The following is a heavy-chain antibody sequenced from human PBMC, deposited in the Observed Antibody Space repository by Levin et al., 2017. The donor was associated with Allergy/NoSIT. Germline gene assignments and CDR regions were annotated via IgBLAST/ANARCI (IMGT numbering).Heavy chain of an antibody. V-gene: IGHV3-48*01. Sequence: QSSETLSLTCAASRFTFSSYSMNWVRQAPGKGLEWVSYISGSSSTVYYADSVKGRFTISRDNAKNSLYLQMNSLRVEDTAVYYCASGLREITMVRGVIIGGYWGQGTLVTVSS. D-gene: IGHD3-10*01. CDR1: RFTFSSYS. CDR2: ISGSSSTV. J-gene: IGHJ4*02. CDR3: ASGLREITMVRGVIIGGY.